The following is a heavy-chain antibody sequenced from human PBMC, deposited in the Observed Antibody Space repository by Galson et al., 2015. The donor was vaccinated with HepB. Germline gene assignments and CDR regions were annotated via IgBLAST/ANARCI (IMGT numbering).Heavy chain of an antibody. D-gene: IGHD4-17*01. CDR3: ASVYGDPGSVDY. Sequence: SLRLSCAASGFTFSDYYMSWIRQAPGKGLEWVSYISSSSSYTNYADSVKGRFTISRDNAKNSLYLQMNSLRAEDTAVYYCASVYGDPGSVDYWGQGTLVTVSS. CDR2: ISSSSSYT. J-gene: IGHJ4*02. CDR1: GFTFSDYY. V-gene: IGHV3-11*03.